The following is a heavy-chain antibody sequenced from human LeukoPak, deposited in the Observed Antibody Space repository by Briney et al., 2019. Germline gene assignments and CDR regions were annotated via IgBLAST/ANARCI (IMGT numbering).Heavy chain of an antibody. CDR1: GGSISSYS. J-gene: IGHJ4*02. CDR2: IYHSGST. V-gene: IGHV4-30-2*01. Sequence: SETLSLTCTVSGGSISSYSWSWIRQPPGKGLEWIGYIYHSGSTYYNPSLKSRVTISVDRSKNQFSLKLSSVTAADTAVYYCARGKDYFDYWGQGTLVTVSS. CDR3: ARGKDYFDY. D-gene: IGHD2-15*01.